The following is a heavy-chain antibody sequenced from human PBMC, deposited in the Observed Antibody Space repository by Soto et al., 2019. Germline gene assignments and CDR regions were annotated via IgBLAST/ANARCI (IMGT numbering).Heavy chain of an antibody. J-gene: IGHJ5*02. CDR2: IYYSGST. D-gene: IGHD3-22*01. CDR3: ARKLNYYDSSGPNGFDP. CDR1: GGSISSYY. Sequence: QVQLQESGPGLVKPSETLSLTCTVSGGSISSYYWSWIRQPPGKGLEWIGYIYYSGSTNYNPSLKSRVTISVDTSKNQCSLKLSSVTAADTAVYYCARKLNYYDSSGPNGFDPWGQGTLVTVSS. V-gene: IGHV4-59*01.